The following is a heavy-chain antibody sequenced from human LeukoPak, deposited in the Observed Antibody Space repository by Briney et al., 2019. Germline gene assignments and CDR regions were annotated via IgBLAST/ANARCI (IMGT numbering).Heavy chain of an antibody. J-gene: IGHJ4*02. CDR1: GGSISSGGYY. CDR3: ARELRDFDWLLFDY. D-gene: IGHD3-9*01. V-gene: IGHV4-31*03. CDR2: IYYSGST. Sequence: SETLSLTCTVSGGSISSGGYYWSWIRQRPGKGLEWIGYIYYSGSTYYNPSLKSRVTISVDTSKNQFSLKLSSVTAADTAVYYCARELRDFDWLLFDYWGQGTLVTVSS.